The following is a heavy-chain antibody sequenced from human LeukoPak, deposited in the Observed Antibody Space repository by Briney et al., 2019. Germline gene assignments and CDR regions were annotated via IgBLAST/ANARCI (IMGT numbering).Heavy chain of an antibody. CDR1: GFTFSSYA. Sequence: PGGSLRLSCAASGFTFSSYAMSWVRQAPGKGLEWVAVISYDGSNKYYADSVKGRFTISRDNSKNTLYLQMNTLRAEDTAVYYCAKAILSVYGPHYYCYGMDVWGQGTTVTVSS. V-gene: IGHV3-30*18. J-gene: IGHJ6*02. CDR2: ISYDGSNK. D-gene: IGHD5/OR15-5a*01. CDR3: AKAILSVYGPHYYCYGMDV.